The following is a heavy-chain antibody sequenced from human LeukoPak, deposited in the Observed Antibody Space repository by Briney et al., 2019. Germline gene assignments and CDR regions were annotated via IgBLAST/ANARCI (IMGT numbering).Heavy chain of an antibody. D-gene: IGHD3-10*01. J-gene: IGHJ4*02. V-gene: IGHV7-4-1*02. CDR3: ARSDEPLWFGELLFQAYYFDY. CDR2: INTNTGNP. CDR1: GYTFTSYA. Sequence: ASVKVSCKASGYTFTSYAMNWVRQAPGQGLEWMGWINTNTGNPTYAQGFTGRFVFSLDTSVSTAYLQISSLKAEDTAVYYCARSDEPLWFGELLFQAYYFDYWGQGTLVTVSS.